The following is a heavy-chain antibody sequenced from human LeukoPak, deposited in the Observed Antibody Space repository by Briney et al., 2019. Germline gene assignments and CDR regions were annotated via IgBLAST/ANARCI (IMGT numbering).Heavy chain of an antibody. CDR2: ISTYNGNT. Sequence: ASVTVSCKASGYTFTSYGITWVRQAPGQGLEWMGWISTYNGNTNYAQKLQGRVTKTTDTSTSTAYMELRSPGSDATAVYYCARTGYSSSWYDAEYFHHWGQGALVAVSS. J-gene: IGHJ1*01. CDR3: ARTGYSSSWYDAEYFHH. CDR1: GYTFTSYG. V-gene: IGHV1-18*01. D-gene: IGHD6-13*01.